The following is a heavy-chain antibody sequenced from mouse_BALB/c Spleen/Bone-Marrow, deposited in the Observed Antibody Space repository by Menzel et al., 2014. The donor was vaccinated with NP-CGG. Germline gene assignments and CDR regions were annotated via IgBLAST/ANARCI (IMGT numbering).Heavy chain of an antibody. D-gene: IGHD3-1*01. J-gene: IGHJ2*01. V-gene: IGHV1-12*01. CDR1: GYTLKSYN. CDR2: ISPGNGGI. CDR3: ARGFSGLDY. Sequence: QSGAELVRSGASVKMSCKASGYTLKSYNMHWVKQTTGQGLEWIGYISPGNGGIDYNQKFKGKATLTADTSSSTHYMQISGLTSENSAVYFCARGFSGLDYWGQGTTRTIPS.